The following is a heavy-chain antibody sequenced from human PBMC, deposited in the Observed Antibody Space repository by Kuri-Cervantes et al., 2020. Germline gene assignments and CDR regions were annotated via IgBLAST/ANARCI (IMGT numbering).Heavy chain of an antibody. CDR3: ARAPFDSSGSDY. CDR2: ISSSSSYI. Sequence: GESLKISCAASGFTFSRYRMNWVRQVPGKGLEWVSSISSSSSYIYYADSVKGRFTISRDNAKNSLYLQMNSLRAEDTAVYYCARAPFDSSGSDYWGQGTQVTVSS. J-gene: IGHJ4*02. CDR1: GFTFSRYR. D-gene: IGHD3-22*01. V-gene: IGHV3-21*01.